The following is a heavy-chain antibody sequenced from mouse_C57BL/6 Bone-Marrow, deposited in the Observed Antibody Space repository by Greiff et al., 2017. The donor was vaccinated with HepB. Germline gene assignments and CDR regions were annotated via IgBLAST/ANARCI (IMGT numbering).Heavy chain of an antibody. J-gene: IGHJ3*01. Sequence: EVQLVESGAGLVKPGGSLKLSCAASGFTFSSYAMSWVRQTPEKRLEWVAYISSGGDYIHYADTVKGRFTISRDNARNNLYLQMSSLKSEDTAMYYCTRARYYYDSSPFPYWGQGTLVTVSA. D-gene: IGHD1-1*01. CDR1: GFTFSSYA. CDR2: ISSGGDYI. CDR3: TRARYYYDSSPFPY. V-gene: IGHV5-9-1*02.